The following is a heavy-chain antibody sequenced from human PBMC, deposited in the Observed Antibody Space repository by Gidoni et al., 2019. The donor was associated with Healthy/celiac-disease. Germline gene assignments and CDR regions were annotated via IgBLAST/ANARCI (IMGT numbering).Heavy chain of an antibody. V-gene: IGHV3-9*01. D-gene: IGHD3-10*01. CDR3: AKGYIWFGELLPNYDAFDI. CDR1: GFTFDDYA. CDR2: ISWNSGSI. J-gene: IGHJ3*02. Sequence: EVQLVESGGGLVQPGRSLRLSCAASGFTFDDYAMHWVRQAPGKGLEWVSGISWNSGSIGYADSVKGRFTISRDNAKNSLYLQMNSLRAEDTALYYCAKGYIWFGELLPNYDAFDIWGQGTMVTVSS.